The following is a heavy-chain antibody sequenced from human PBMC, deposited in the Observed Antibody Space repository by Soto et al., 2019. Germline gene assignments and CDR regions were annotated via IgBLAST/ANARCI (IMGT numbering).Heavy chain of an antibody. CDR1: GYKVSTWHNFTSYW. D-gene: IGHD3-22*01. J-gene: IGHJ1*01. Sequence: GESLKISCKGSGYKVSTWHNFTSYWIAWVRQMPGRGLEWMGIIYPGDSDTRYSPSFQGQVTISADKSISTAYLQWSSLKASDTAMYYCARLGYYDSSGSPSRGYFQHWGQGTQVTVSS. V-gene: IGHV5-51*01. CDR2: IYPGDSDT. CDR3: ARLGYYDSSGSPSRGYFQH.